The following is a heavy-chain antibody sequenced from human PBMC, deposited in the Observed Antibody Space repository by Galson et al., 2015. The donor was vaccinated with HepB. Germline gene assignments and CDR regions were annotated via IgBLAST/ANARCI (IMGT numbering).Heavy chain of an antibody. J-gene: IGHJ4*02. CDR3: ARDLRECAIDH. Sequence: SLRLSCAASGFTFSDCSMSWVRQAPGKGLEWVSYISSSGNIVNYADSVEGRFTISRDKNSLYLQMNSLRAEDTAVYYCARDLRECAIDHWGQGTLVTVSS. CDR1: GFTFSDCS. V-gene: IGHV3-48*01. CDR2: ISSSGNIV.